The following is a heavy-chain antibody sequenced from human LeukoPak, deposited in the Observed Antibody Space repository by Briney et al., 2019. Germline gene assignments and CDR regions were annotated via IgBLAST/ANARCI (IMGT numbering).Heavy chain of an antibody. J-gene: IGHJ4*02. CDR2: ISSSGNFI. CDR3: AKEDYYDSSGYYRY. D-gene: IGHD3-22*01. V-gene: IGHV3-48*03. CDR1: GFTSTNLE. Sequence: GGSLRLSCAISGFTSTNLEMSWVRQAPGKGLEWISYISSSGNFIFYADSVKGRFTISRDNAKKSLYLQMNSLRVEDTALYYCAKEDYYDSSGYYRYWGQGTLVTVSS.